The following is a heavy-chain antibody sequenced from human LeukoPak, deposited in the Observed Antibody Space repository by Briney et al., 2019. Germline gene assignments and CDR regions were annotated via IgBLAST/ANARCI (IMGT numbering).Heavy chain of an antibody. J-gene: IGHJ6*04. D-gene: IGHD3-10*01. CDR3: ARGLRLVRGAQNGMDV. Sequence: SETLSLTCAVYGGSFSGYYWSWIRQPPGKGLEWIGEINHSGSTNYNPSLKSRVTISVDTSKNQFSLKLSSVTAADTAVYYCARGLRLVRGAQNGMDVWGKGTTVTVSS. CDR2: INHSGST. CDR1: GGSFSGYY. V-gene: IGHV4-34*01.